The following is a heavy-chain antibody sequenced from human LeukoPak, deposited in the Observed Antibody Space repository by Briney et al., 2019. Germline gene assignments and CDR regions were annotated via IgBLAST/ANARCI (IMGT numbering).Heavy chain of an antibody. CDR3: AITYYYDSSGYYYHPFGTWRGFDY. D-gene: IGHD3-22*01. V-gene: IGHV1-69*13. J-gene: IGHJ4*02. CDR1: GYTFTSYY. Sequence: GASVKVSCKASGYTFTSYYMHWVRQAPGQGLEWMGGIIPIFGTANYAQKFQGRVTITADESTSTAYMELSSLRSEDTAVYYCAITYYYDSSGYYYHPFGTWRGFDYWGQGTLVTVSS. CDR2: IIPIFGTA.